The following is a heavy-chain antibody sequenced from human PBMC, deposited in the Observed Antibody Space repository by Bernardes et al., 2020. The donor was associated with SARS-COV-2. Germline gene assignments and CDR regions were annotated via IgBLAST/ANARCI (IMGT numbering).Heavy chain of an antibody. CDR2: INSDGSST. CDR1: GFTFSSYW. Sequence: GGSLRLSCAASGFTFSSYWMHWVRQAPGKGLVWVSRINSDGSSTSYADSVKGRFTIPRDNAKNTLYLQMNSLRAEDTAVYYCARDGYGSGNKKDPKSPKGFDYWGQGTLVTVSS. V-gene: IGHV3-74*01. D-gene: IGHD3-10*01. CDR3: ARDGYGSGNKKDPKSPKGFDY. J-gene: IGHJ4*01.